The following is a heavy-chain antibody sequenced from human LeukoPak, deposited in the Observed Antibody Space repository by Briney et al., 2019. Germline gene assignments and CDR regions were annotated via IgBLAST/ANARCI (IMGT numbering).Heavy chain of an antibody. CDR3: ARPKLALYYYDSSGYSGDAFDI. D-gene: IGHD3-22*01. J-gene: IGHJ3*02. V-gene: IGHV4-38-2*02. CDR2: IYHSGST. CDR1: GYSISSGYY. Sequence: KASETLSLTCTVSGYSISSGYYWGWIRQPPGKGLEWIGSIYHSGSTYYNPSLKSRVTISVDTSKNQFSLKLSSVTAADTAVYYCARPKLALYYYDSSGYSGDAFDIWGQGTMVTVSS.